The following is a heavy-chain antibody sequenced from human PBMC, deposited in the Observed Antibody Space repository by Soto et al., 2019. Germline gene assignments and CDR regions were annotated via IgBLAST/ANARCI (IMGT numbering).Heavy chain of an antibody. CDR2: INAYNGNT. V-gene: IGHV1-18*01. CDR1: GYTFTSYG. D-gene: IGHD6-13*01. Sequence: GASVKVSCKASGYTFTSYGISWVRQAPGQRLEWMGWINAYNGNTNYSQKFQGRVTITRDTSASTAYMELNSLRAEDTAVYYCAKHAAAAAPDYWGQGTLVTVSS. CDR3: AKHAAAAAPDY. J-gene: IGHJ4*02.